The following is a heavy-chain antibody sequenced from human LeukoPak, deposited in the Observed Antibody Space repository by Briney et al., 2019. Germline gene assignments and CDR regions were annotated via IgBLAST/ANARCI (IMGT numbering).Heavy chain of an antibody. CDR2: INKDGSSI. CDR3: ARGYSYGSADH. V-gene: IGHV3-74*03. Sequence: QPGGSLRLSCTASGFTFSGYEMNWVRQAPGKGLVWVSRINKDGSSITYADSVKGRFTISRDNAKNTLYLQMNSLRAEDTAVYYCARGYSYGSADHWGQGTLVTVSS. D-gene: IGHD5-18*01. J-gene: IGHJ4*02. CDR1: GFTFSGYE.